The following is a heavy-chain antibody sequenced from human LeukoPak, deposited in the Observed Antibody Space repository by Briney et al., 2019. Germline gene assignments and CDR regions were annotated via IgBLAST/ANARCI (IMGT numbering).Heavy chain of an antibody. Sequence: TGGSLRLSCAASGFTFSSYSMNWVRQAPGKGLEWVSYISSSSSTLYYADSVKGRFTISRDNAKNSLYLQMNSLRAEDTAVYYCAKDLAYSSGWYDAFDIWGQGTMVTVSS. CDR1: GFTFSSYS. D-gene: IGHD6-19*01. CDR3: AKDLAYSSGWYDAFDI. V-gene: IGHV3-48*01. J-gene: IGHJ3*02. CDR2: ISSSSSTL.